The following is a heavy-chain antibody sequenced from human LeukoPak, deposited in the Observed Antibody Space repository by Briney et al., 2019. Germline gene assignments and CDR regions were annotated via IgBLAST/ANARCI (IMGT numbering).Heavy chain of an antibody. CDR1: GFTFSSYW. CDR2: IKQDESEK. J-gene: IGHJ4*02. D-gene: IGHD1-26*01. CDR3: ARDVAGSLDY. V-gene: IGHV3-7*01. Sequence: PGGSLRLSCVASGFTFSSYWMAWVRQAPGKGLEWVASIKQDESEKNYVDSVKGRFTISRDNAKNSLFLQMNSLRVEDTAVYYCARDVAGSLDYWGQGTLVTVSS.